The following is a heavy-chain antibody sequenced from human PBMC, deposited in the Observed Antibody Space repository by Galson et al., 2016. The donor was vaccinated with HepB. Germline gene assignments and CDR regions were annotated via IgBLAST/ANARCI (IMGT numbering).Heavy chain of an antibody. D-gene: IGHD5-24*01. CDR1: GFTFIGYA. Sequence: SLRLSCAASGFTFIGYAMSWVRQAPGKGLEWVSSISGSDITYYEDSVKGRFIISRENSRTTVYLQMNTLRAEDTAVYYCATRRGSDGYATGFDYWGQGTLVTVSS. J-gene: IGHJ4*02. CDR2: ISGSDIT. V-gene: IGHV3-23*01. CDR3: ATRRGSDGYATGFDY.